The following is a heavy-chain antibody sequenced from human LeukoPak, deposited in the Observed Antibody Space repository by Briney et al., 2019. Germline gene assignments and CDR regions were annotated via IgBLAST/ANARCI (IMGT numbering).Heavy chain of an antibody. D-gene: IGHD3-10*01. CDR2: ISAYNGNT. CDR1: GYTFTGYG. J-gene: IGHJ4*02. V-gene: IGHV1-18*04. CDR3: ARQVASSSTYFSSGSYYSRIDY. Sequence: ASVKVSCKASGYTFTGYGISWVRQAPGQGLEWMGWISAYNGNTNYAQKLQGRVTMTTDTSTSTAYMELRSLRSDDTAVYYCARQVASSSTYFSSGSYYSRIDYWGQGTLVTVSS.